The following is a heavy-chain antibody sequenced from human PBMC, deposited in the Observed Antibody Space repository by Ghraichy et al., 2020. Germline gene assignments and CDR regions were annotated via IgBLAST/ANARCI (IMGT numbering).Heavy chain of an antibody. J-gene: IGHJ6*02. V-gene: IGHV3-48*02. CDR2: ITSSSRTI. D-gene: IGHD4-23*01. CDR1: GFTFSSYS. CDR3: ARGSKVVRFFYYDGMDV. Sequence: GGSLRLSCVGSGFTFSSYSMNWVRQSPGKGLEWVSYITSSSRTISYADSVKGRFTISRDNAQDSLYLQMNSLSDEDTAVYFCARGSKVVRFFYYDGMDVWGQGTTVPVSS.